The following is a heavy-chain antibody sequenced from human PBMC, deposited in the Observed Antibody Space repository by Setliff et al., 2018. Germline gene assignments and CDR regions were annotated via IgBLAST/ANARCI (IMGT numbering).Heavy chain of an antibody. CDR2: IHNNGRI. Sequence: SETLSLTCTVSGGSISRYYWSWIRQPPGKGLEWIAYIHNNGRIKYNPALKSRVTISVDTSKNQFSLNLSSVTAADTAMYFCARGGYNSRSGYSAYYYDYWGQGVLVTVSS. D-gene: IGHD3-3*01. V-gene: IGHV4-59*01. J-gene: IGHJ4*02. CDR1: GGSISRYY. CDR3: ARGGYNSRSGYSAYYYDY.